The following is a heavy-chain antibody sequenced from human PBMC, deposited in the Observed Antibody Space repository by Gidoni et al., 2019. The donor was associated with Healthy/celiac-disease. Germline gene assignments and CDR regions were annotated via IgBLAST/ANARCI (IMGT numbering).Heavy chain of an antibody. CDR1: GFTFSRYA. CDR3: AKATARTDPPVGATNVDY. D-gene: IGHD1-26*01. J-gene: IGHJ4*02. V-gene: IGHV3-23*01. CDR2: ISGSGGST. Sequence: EVQLLESGGGVVQPGGSLRPYCAALGFTFSRYAMGWVRQAPGKGLEWVSAISGSGGSTYYADSVKGRFTISRDNSKNTLYLQMNSLRAEDTAVYYCAKATARTDPPVGATNVDYWGQGTLVTVSS.